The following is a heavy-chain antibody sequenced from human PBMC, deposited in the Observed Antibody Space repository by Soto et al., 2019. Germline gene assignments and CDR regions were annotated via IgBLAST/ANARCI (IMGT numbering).Heavy chain of an antibody. Sequence: PGGSLRLSCAASGLAVSSKYMTWVRQAPGKGLEWVSVIYGGGTTYYADSVKGRFTISRDTSKNTLYLQMNSLRAEDTAVYYCVQTTGWPGFDFWGQGTLVTVSS. CDR2: IYGGGTT. CDR3: VQTTGWPGFDF. V-gene: IGHV3-53*01. CDR1: GLAVSSKY. J-gene: IGHJ4*02. D-gene: IGHD6-19*01.